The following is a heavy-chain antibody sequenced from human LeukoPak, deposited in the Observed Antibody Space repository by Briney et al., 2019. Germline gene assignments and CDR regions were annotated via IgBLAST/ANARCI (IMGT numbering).Heavy chain of an antibody. D-gene: IGHD3-22*01. CDR2: IYTSGST. CDR3: ASQYYDSSGYYYVGYLDY. CDR1: GGSISSYY. Sequence: SETLSLTCTVSGGSISSYYWSWIRQPAGKGLEWIGRIYTSGSTNYNPSLKSRVTMSVDTSKNQFSLKLSSVTAADTAVYYCASQYYDSSGYYYVGYLDYWGQGTLVTVSS. V-gene: IGHV4-4*07. J-gene: IGHJ4*02.